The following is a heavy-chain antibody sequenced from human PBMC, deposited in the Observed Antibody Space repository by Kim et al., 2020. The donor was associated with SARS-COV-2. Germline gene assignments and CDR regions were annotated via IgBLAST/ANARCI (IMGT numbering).Heavy chain of an antibody. CDR3: ARYIFRLRREEDSSGYYYADGPVV. CDR2: IYHSGST. J-gene: IGHJ6*02. V-gene: IGHV4-4*02. D-gene: IGHD3-22*01. CDR1: GGSISSSNW. Sequence: SETLSLTCAVSGGSISSSNWWSWFRQHPGKGLEWIGEIYHSGSTNYNPSPKSRVTISVDKAKNQFSLKLSSLTAADTAVYYCARYIFRLRREEDSSGYYYADGPVVWGQGTMVTVSS.